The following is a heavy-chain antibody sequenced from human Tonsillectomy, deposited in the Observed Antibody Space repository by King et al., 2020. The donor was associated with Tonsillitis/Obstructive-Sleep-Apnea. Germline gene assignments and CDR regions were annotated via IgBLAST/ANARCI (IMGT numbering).Heavy chain of an antibody. D-gene: IGHD6-13*01. V-gene: IGHV3-23*04. Sequence: VQLVESGGGLVQPGGSLRLSCAASGFTFSSYAMSWVRQTPGRGLEWFSTISDSGGSTYYADSVKGRFTISRDNSKDTLYLKMNSLRAEDTAVYYCAKDCCGYSCSSWSDYWGQGTLVSVSS. J-gene: IGHJ4*02. CDR2: ISDSGGST. CDR3: AKDCCGYSCSSWSDY. CDR1: GFTFSSYA.